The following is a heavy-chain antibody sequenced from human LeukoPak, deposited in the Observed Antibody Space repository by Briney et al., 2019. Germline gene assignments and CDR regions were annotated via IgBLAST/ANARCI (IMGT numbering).Heavy chain of an antibody. D-gene: IGHD6-6*01. CDR1: GFTFTSSA. CDR2: IVVGSGNT. Sequence: ASVKVSCKASGFTFTSSAGQWVRQARGQRLEWIGWIVVGSGNTNYAQKFQERVTITRDMSTSTAYMELSSLRSEDTAVYYCAADDLYSSSSGNYYYYYMDVWGKGTTVTVSS. V-gene: IGHV1-58*01. CDR3: AADDLYSSSSGNYYYYYMDV. J-gene: IGHJ6*03.